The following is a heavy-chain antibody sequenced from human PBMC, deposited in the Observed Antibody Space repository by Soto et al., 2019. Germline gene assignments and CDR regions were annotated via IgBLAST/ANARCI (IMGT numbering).Heavy chain of an antibody. CDR3: AASVTTSGAFDI. CDR2: IYSGGYT. J-gene: IGHJ3*02. V-gene: IGHV3-53*01. D-gene: IGHD4-17*01. CDR1: GFSVSSKY. Sequence: GGSLRLSCAASGFSVSSKYMIWVRQAPGKGLEWVPVIYSGGYTYYADSVKGRFTISRDNSKNTVSLQMSSLRAEDTAVYYCAASVTTSGAFDIWGQGTMVTVSS.